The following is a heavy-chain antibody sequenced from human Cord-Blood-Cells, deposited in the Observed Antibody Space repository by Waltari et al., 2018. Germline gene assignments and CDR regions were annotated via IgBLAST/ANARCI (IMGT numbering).Heavy chain of an antibody. CDR2: INPNSGGT. CDR1: GYTFTGYY. D-gene: IGHD6-13*01. J-gene: IGHJ3*02. CDR3: ARGGIAAAGTDAFDI. V-gene: IGHV1-2*04. Sequence: QVQLVQSGAEVKKPGASVKVSCKASGYTFTGYYMHGVRQAPGQGLEWRGWINPNSGGTNYAQKFQGWVTMTRDTSISTAYMELSRLRSDDTAVYYCARGGIAAAGTDAFDIWGQGTMVTVSS.